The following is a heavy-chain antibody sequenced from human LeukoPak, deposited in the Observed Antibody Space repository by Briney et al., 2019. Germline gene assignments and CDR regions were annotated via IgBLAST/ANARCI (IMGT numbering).Heavy chain of an antibody. Sequence: ASVKVSCKASGYTFTSYDINWVRQATGQGLEWMGWMNPNSGNTGYAQKFQGRVSMTRDTSISTAYMELSSLRSEDTAVYYCARGGCSSTSCYRRGGWFDPWGQGTLVTVSS. CDR3: ARGGCSSTSCYRRGGWFDP. V-gene: IGHV1-8*01. CDR1: GYTFTSYD. CDR2: MNPNSGNT. D-gene: IGHD2-2*01. J-gene: IGHJ5*02.